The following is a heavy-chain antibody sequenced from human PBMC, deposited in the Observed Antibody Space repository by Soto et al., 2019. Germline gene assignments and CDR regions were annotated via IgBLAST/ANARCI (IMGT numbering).Heavy chain of an antibody. Sequence: SETLSLTCTVSGGSISSSSYYWGWIRQPPGKGLEWIGTIYYSGTTYYNPSLKSRVTISVDTSKNQFSLKLSSVTAADTAVYYCARLYYYDSSVYYPTLPFDPWGQGTLVTVSS. J-gene: IGHJ5*02. CDR3: ARLYYYDSSVYYPTLPFDP. CDR2: IYYSGTT. V-gene: IGHV4-39*01. CDR1: GGSISSSSYY. D-gene: IGHD3-22*01.